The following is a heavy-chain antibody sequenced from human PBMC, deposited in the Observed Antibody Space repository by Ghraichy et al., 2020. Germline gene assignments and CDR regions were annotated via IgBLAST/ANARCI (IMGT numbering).Heavy chain of an antibody. V-gene: IGHV3-48*01. CDR2: ISSSSSPI. Sequence: LSLTCAASGFTFSSYSMNWVRQAPGKGLEWVAYISSSSSPIFYADSVMGRFTISRDNAKNSLYLQMNSLRADDTAVYYCAREAYCGGDCSTYLNVWGQGTTVTVSS. J-gene: IGHJ6*02. CDR3: AREAYCGGDCSTYLNV. CDR1: GFTFSSYS. D-gene: IGHD2-21*02.